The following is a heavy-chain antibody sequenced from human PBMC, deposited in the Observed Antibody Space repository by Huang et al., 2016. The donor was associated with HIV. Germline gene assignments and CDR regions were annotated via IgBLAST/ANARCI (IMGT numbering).Heavy chain of an antibody. Sequence: QVQLVESGGGVVQPGRSLRLSCAVSGFTFRAHPMHWVRQAPGKGLEGVAVISFDGRNKFYVDFVRGRFTISRDNSKNILYLQLNSLTPADTSIYYCARDTTTVAGLDFWGQGALVTVSS. CDR3: ARDTTTVAGLDF. CDR1: GFTFRAHP. D-gene: IGHD6-19*01. V-gene: IGHV3-30*14. J-gene: IGHJ4*02. CDR2: ISFDGRNK.